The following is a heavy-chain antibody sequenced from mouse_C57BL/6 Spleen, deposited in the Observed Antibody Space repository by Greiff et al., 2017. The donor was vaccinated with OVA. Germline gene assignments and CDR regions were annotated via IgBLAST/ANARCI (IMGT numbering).Heavy chain of an antibody. Sequence: VQLQQSGPELVKPGASVKISCKASGYTFTDYYMNWVKQSHGKSLEWIGDINPNNGGTSYNQKFKGKATLTVDKSSSTAYMELRSLTSEDSAVYYCARYSLYYGSSPFDVWGTGTTVTVSS. CDR1: GYTFTDYY. D-gene: IGHD1-1*01. V-gene: IGHV1-26*01. CDR2: INPNNGGT. J-gene: IGHJ1*03. CDR3: ARYSLYYGSSPFDV.